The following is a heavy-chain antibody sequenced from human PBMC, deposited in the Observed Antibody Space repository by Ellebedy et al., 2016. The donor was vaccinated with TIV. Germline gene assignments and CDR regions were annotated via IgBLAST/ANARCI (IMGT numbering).Heavy chain of an antibody. V-gene: IGHV4-39*01. D-gene: IGHD2-15*01. Sequence: PSETLSLTCTVSGGSISSRSYYWGWLRQPPGKGLEWIGSIYYSGKTYYNPSLESRVTISVDTTKNQFSLRLSSVTAADTSVYYCARHRDGGVVALAARNYYFDDWGQGTLVTASS. J-gene: IGHJ4*02. CDR1: GGSISSRSYY. CDR2: IYYSGKT. CDR3: ARHRDGGVVALAARNYYFDD.